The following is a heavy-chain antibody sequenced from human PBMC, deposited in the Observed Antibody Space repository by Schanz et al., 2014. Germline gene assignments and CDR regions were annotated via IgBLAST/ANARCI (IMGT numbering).Heavy chain of an antibody. J-gene: IGHJ3*02. V-gene: IGHV3-23*01. CDR2: ISASGGST. CDR1: GFTFSAYA. D-gene: IGHD3-10*01. CDR3: AKGRFGELSAFDI. Sequence: EVQLLESGGGLVQPGGSLRLSCAASGFTFSAYAMTWVRRIPGKGLEWVSAISASGGSTYYADSVKGRFTISRDNSKNTLYLQMNSLRAEDTAVYYCAKGRFGELSAFDIWGQGTMVTVSS.